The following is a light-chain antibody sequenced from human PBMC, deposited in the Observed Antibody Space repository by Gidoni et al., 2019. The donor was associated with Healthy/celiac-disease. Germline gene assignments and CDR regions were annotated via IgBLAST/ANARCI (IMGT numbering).Light chain of an antibody. CDR3: SSYTSSSPV. Sequence: QSALTQPASVSGSPGQSITISCTGTSSDVGGYNYVSWYQQHPGKASKLRIYDVSNWTSGVSNRFSGSKSGNTASLTISGLQAEDEADYYCSSYTSSSPVFGGGTKLTVL. CDR1: SSDVGGYNY. V-gene: IGLV2-14*01. CDR2: DVS. J-gene: IGLJ2*01.